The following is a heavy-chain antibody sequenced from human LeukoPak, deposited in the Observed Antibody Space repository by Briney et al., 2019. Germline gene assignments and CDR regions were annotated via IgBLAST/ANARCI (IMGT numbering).Heavy chain of an antibody. J-gene: IGHJ5*02. D-gene: IGHD1-14*01. V-gene: IGHV1-2*06. CDR3: ASDHRDSGNWWFDP. CDR2: INPNSGGT. Sequence: ASVKVSCKASGYTFTGYYMHWVRQAPGQGPEWMGRINPNSGGTNYAQKFQGRVTMTRDTSISTAYMELSRLRSDDTAVYYCASDHRDSGNWWFDPWGQGTLVTVSS. CDR1: GYTFTGYY.